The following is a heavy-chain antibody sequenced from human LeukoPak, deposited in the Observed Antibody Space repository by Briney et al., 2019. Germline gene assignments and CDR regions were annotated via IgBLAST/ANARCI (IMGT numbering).Heavy chain of an antibody. CDR2: ITNTGSGT. Sequence: GGSLRLSCVASGFTVSSYALSWVRQAPGKGLEWVSAITNTGSGTYYADSVKGRFTIYRDNSKNTLYLQMNGLRAEDTAIYYCAKTSGWFPYLDYWGQGTLVTVSS. V-gene: IGHV3-23*01. CDR3: AKTSGWFPYLDY. J-gene: IGHJ4*02. D-gene: IGHD6-19*01. CDR1: GFTVSSYA.